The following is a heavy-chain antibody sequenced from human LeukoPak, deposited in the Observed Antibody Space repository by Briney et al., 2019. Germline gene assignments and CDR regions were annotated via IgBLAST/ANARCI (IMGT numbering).Heavy chain of an antibody. CDR2: VGIAADT. CDR1: GFTFSDHA. Sequence: GGSLRLSCAASGFTFSDHAMHWVRQAPGKGLEWVSAVGIAADTFYPGSVKGRFTISRDNSRSTLYLQMNSLRPEDTAIYYCAREGYYGSGSPPSLYFDYWGQGTLVTVSS. CDR3: AREGYYGSGSPPSLYFDY. D-gene: IGHD3-10*01. J-gene: IGHJ4*02. V-gene: IGHV3-13*01.